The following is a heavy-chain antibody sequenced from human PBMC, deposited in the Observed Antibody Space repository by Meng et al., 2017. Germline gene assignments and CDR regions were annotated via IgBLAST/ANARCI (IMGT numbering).Heavy chain of an antibody. D-gene: IGHD4-17*01. CDR1: GYTFTNYD. Sequence: QVQLVQSGAEVTKPGASVKVSCKTSGYTFTNYDINWVRQATGQGLEWVGWMNPKSGNTGFAQKFQGRVTMTRDTSITTAYMELSSLRSEDTAVYYCARVYGDIDYWGQGTLVTVSS. J-gene: IGHJ4*02. V-gene: IGHV1-8*01. CDR2: MNPKSGNT. CDR3: ARVYGDIDY.